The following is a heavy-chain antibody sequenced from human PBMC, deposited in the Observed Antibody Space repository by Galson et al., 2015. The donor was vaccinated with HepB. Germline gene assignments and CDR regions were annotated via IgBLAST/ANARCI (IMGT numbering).Heavy chain of an antibody. V-gene: IGHV3-21*06. CDR2: ISYSSSYI. CDR3: ARASTSSGWYYFDY. Sequence: SLRLSCAASGFTFSAYTMNWVRQAPGKGLEWVSSISYSSSYIYYGDSVKGRFNISRDNAKNSLYLQMNSLRAEDTAVYYCARASTSSGWYYFDYWGQGTLDTVSS. D-gene: IGHD6-19*01. J-gene: IGHJ4*02. CDR1: GFTFSAYT.